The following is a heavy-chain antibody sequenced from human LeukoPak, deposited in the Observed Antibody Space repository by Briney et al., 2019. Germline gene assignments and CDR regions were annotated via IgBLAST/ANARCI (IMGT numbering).Heavy chain of an antibody. J-gene: IGHJ6*02. CDR2: IYHSGST. Sequence: SETLSLTCAVSGGSISSSNWWSWVRQPPGKGLEWIGEIYHSGSTNYNPSLKSRVTISVDTSKNQFSLKLSSVTAADTAVYYCARDSPAGDNWNYVQYYYYGMDVWGQGTTVTVSS. V-gene: IGHV4-4*02. CDR1: GGSISSSNW. D-gene: IGHD1-7*01. CDR3: ARDSPAGDNWNYVQYYYYGMDV.